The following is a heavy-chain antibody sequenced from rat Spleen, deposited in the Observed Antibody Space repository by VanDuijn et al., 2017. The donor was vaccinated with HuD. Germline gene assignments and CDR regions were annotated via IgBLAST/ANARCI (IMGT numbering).Heavy chain of an antibody. CDR1: GFSLTSYS. Sequence: QVQLKESGPGLVQPSATLSLTCTVSGFSLTSYSVSWVRRSSGKGPEWMGKMWYDGDTTYNSALKSRLNISRDTSKNQVFLKMNSLQTDDTGTYYCTRDEDRYSPYYVMDAWGQGASVTVSS. J-gene: IGHJ4*01. CDR2: MWYDGDT. CDR3: TRDEDRYSPYYVMDA. D-gene: IGHD1-5*01. V-gene: IGHV2-63*01.